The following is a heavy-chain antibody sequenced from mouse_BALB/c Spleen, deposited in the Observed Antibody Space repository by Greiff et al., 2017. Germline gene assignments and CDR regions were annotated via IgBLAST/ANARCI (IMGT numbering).Heavy chain of an antibody. Sequence: EVQGVESGGGLVQPGGSLRLSCATSGFTFSDFYMEWVRQPPGKRLEWIAASRNKANDYTTEYSASVKGRFIVSRDTSQSILYLQMNALRAEDTAIYYCARDGDYYYGSSYFDVWGAGTTVTVSS. CDR1: GFTFSDFY. D-gene: IGHD1-1*01. V-gene: IGHV7-1*02. CDR2: SRNKANDYTT. CDR3: ARDGDYYYGSSYFDV. J-gene: IGHJ1*01.